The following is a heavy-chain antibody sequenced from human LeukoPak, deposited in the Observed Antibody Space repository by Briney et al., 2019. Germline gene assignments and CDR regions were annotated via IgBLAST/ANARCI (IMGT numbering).Heavy chain of an antibody. Sequence: ASVKVSCKASGGTFSSYAISWVRQAPGQGLEWMGGIIPIFGTANYAQKFQGRVTITADESTSTAYMELGSLRSEDTAVYYCASSDTAMVRDYYFDYWGQGTLVTVSS. V-gene: IGHV1-69*13. CDR2: IIPIFGTA. J-gene: IGHJ4*02. CDR3: ASSDTAMVRDYYFDY. CDR1: GGTFSSYA. D-gene: IGHD5-18*01.